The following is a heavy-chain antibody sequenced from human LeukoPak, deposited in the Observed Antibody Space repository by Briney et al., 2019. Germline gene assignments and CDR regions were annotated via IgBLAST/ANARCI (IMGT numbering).Heavy chain of an antibody. CDR1: GGSISSYY. CDR2: IYYSGST. D-gene: IGHD1-7*01. J-gene: IGHJ4*02. V-gene: IGHV4-59*08. CDR3: ARHVRRNYHRYLDY. Sequence: SETLSLTCTVSGGSISSYYWSWIRQPPGKGLEWIGYIYYSGSTSYNPSLYSRVTISVDTSKNQFSLKLSSVTAADTAVYYCARHVRRNYHRYLDYWGQGTLATVSS.